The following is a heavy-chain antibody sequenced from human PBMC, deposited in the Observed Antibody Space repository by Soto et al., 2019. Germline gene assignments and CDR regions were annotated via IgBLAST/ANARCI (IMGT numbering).Heavy chain of an antibody. Sequence: GGSLRLSCAASGFTFSSYWMHWVRQAPGKGLVWVSRINSDGSSTSYADSVKGRFTISRDNAKNTLYLQMNSLRAEDTAVYYCARARRLGYYYYYMDVWGKGTTVTVSS. CDR2: INSDGSST. CDR1: GFTFSSYW. J-gene: IGHJ6*03. D-gene: IGHD6-19*01. CDR3: ARARRLGYYYYYMDV. V-gene: IGHV3-74*01.